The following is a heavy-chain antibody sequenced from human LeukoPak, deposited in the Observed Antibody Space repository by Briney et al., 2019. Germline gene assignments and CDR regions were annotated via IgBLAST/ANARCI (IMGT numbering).Heavy chain of an antibody. Sequence: GGSLRLSCAASGFTFSSYAKSWVRQAPGKGLEWVSAISGSGGSTYYADSVKGRFTISRDNSKNTLYLQMNSLRAEDTAVYYCAKGIAVAGTIWFDPWGQGTLVTVSS. V-gene: IGHV3-23*01. CDR1: GFTFSSYA. CDR2: ISGSGGST. J-gene: IGHJ5*02. CDR3: AKGIAVAGTIWFDP. D-gene: IGHD6-19*01.